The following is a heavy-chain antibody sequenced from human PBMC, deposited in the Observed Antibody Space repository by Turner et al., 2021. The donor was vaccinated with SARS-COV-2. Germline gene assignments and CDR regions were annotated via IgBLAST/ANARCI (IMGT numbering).Heavy chain of an antibody. D-gene: IGHD3-22*01. CDR1: GIPFSSHG. J-gene: IGHJ3*02. V-gene: IGHV3-33*01. CDR3: ARLDDSGHWGAFDI. Sequence: QVQLVESGGGVVQPGRSLRRSCAASGIPFSSHGMHWVRQAPGKGLEWGSVIWKDGSQKYYADSVKGRFTISRDNSKNMVYLQMNSLRAEDTAVYYCARLDDSGHWGAFDIWGQGTMVTVSS. CDR2: IWKDGSQK.